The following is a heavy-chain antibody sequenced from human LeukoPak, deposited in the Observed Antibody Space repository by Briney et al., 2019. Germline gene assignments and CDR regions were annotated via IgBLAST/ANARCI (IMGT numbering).Heavy chain of an antibody. J-gene: IGHJ6*03. D-gene: IGHD2-15*01. V-gene: IGHV4-38-2*02. CDR1: GYSINSGYY. CDR2: IYRTGST. CDR3: ARDIRDMESYYYYYMDV. Sequence: PSETLSLTCTVSGYSINSGYYWVWIRQPPGKGLEWIGSIYRTGSTNYNPSLKSRVTISLDTSKNQFSLKVSSVTAADTALYYCARDIRDMESYYYYYMDVWGKGTTVTISS.